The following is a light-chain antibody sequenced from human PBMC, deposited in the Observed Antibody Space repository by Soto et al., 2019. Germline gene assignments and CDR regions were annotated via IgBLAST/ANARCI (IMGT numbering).Light chain of an antibody. Sequence: DIQMTQSPPTLSASVGDRDTVTCRASQSISSRLAWYQQKPGRAPKLLIYKASSLESGVPSRFSGSGSGTEFTLTISSLQPDDFATYYCQQYNSYSSFGPGTKVDIK. CDR3: QQYNSYSS. V-gene: IGKV1-5*03. J-gene: IGKJ3*01. CDR1: QSISSR. CDR2: KAS.